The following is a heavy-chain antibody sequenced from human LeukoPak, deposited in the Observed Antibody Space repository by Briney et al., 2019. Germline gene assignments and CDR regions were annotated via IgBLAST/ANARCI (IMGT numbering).Heavy chain of an antibody. V-gene: IGHV1-2*02. D-gene: IGHD6-19*01. Sequence: ASVKVSCKPSGYTFTGYYLHWVRQAPGQGLEWMGWINPNTGATIYAEKFQGRVTMTRDTSIDTAYMEMRSLRSDDTAVYYCARDRVGSGWPRPWYFELRGQGTLITVSS. CDR2: INPNTGAT. CDR1: GYTFTGYY. CDR3: ARDRVGSGWPRPWYFEL. J-gene: IGHJ4*02.